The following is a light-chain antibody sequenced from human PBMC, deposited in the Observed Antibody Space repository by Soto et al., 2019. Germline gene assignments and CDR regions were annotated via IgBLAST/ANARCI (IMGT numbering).Light chain of an antibody. CDR1: QSVSNN. Sequence: EIVMTQSPATLSVSPGERATLSCRASQSVSNNLVWYQQKPGQAPRLLIYGASTRATGIPARFSGSGSGTEFTLTISSLQSEDFAIYYCQQYNNWPRTFGHGTKVEIK. CDR2: GAS. V-gene: IGKV3-15*01. J-gene: IGKJ1*01. CDR3: QQYNNWPRT.